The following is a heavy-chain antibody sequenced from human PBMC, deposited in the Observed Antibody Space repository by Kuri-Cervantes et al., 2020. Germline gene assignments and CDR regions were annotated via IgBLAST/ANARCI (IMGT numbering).Heavy chain of an antibody. D-gene: IGHD5-18*01. CDR3: ARIDSYGDY. Sequence: GESLKISCAASGFTFDDYAMHWVRQAPGKGLEWVSLISWDGGSTYYADSVKGRFTISRDKDTLYLQMNSLRGEDTAVYYCARIDSYGDYWGQGTLVTVSS. CDR1: GFTFDDYA. V-gene: IGHV3-43D*04. J-gene: IGHJ4*02. CDR2: ISWDGGST.